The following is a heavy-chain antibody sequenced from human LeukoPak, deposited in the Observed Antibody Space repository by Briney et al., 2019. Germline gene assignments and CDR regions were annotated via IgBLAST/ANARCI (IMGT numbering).Heavy chain of an antibody. CDR3: AKDRAFDI. CDR1: GFTFSSYG. J-gene: IGHJ3*02. Sequence: PGGSLRLSCAASGFTFSSYGMHWVRQAPGKGLEGVAFIRYDGSNKYYADSVKGRFTISRDSSKNTLYLQMNSLIAEDTAVYYCAKDRAFDIWGQGTMVTVSS. CDR2: IRYDGSNK. V-gene: IGHV3-30*02.